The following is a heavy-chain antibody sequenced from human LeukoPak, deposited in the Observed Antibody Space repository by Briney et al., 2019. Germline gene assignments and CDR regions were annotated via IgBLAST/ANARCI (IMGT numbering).Heavy chain of an antibody. V-gene: IGHV4-34*01. CDR3: ASPRGGYSLYYFDY. CDR1: GFTFSSYS. Sequence: GSLRLSCAASGFTFSSYSMNWVRQLPGKGLEWIGEINHSGSTNYNPSLKSRVTISVDTSKNQFSLKLSSVTAADTAVYYCASPRGGYSLYYFDYWGQGTLVTVSS. D-gene: IGHD3-22*01. J-gene: IGHJ4*02. CDR2: INHSGST.